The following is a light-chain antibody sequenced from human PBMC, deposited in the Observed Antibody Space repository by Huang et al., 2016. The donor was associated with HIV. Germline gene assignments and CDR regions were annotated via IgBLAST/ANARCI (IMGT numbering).Light chain of an antibody. Sequence: AIQMTQSPSSLSASVGDKVTITCRASQGIGDDLGWYQQKPGKAPQVLIYASSSLRSGVPSRFSGSGSGTDFTLTISSLQPEDFATYYCLQDHSFPRTFGQGTKVEIK. J-gene: IGKJ1*01. V-gene: IGKV1-6*01. CDR1: QGIGDD. CDR2: ASS. CDR3: LQDHSFPRT.